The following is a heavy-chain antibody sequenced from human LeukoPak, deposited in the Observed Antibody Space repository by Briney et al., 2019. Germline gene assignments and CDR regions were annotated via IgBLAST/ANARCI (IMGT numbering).Heavy chain of an antibody. D-gene: IGHD3-10*01. CDR3: ARVSGLGMNEYYQH. CDR1: GLTFSNSW. Sequence: GGSLGLSCEASGLTFSNSWMHWVRQAPGKGLVWVSRINNEGTTISYADSVKGRFTISRDNAKNTLYLQMNSLRAEDTAVYYCARVSGLGMNEYYQHWGQGTLVTVAS. V-gene: IGHV3-74*01. J-gene: IGHJ1*01. CDR2: INNEGTTI.